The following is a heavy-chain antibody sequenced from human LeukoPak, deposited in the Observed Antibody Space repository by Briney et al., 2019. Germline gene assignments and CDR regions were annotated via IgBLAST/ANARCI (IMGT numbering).Heavy chain of an antibody. V-gene: IGHV3-53*01. CDR2: IYSGTI. J-gene: IGHJ5*02. D-gene: IGHD5-24*01. CDR1: GFTVSSNS. Sequence: GGSLRLSCTVSGFTVSSNSMSWVRQAPGKGLEWVSFIYSGTIHYSDSVKGRFTISRDNSKNTLYLQMNSLRAEDTAVYYCARDNSVRDEAWWFNPWGQGTLVTVSP. CDR3: ARDNSVRDEAWWFNP.